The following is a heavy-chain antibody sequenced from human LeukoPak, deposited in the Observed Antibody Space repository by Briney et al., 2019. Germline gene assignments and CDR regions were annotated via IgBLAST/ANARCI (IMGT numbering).Heavy chain of an antibody. CDR1: GFTFSSYG. J-gene: IGHJ4*02. V-gene: IGHV3-21*01. Sequence: PGKSLRLSCAASGFTFSSYGMNWVRQAPGKGLEWVSSISSSSSYIYYADSVKGRFTISRDNAKNSLYLQMNSLRAEDTAVYYCARGDRGGSKNIAYWGQGTLVTVSS. CDR2: ISSSSSYI. CDR3: ARGDRGGSKNIAY. D-gene: IGHD2/OR15-2a*01.